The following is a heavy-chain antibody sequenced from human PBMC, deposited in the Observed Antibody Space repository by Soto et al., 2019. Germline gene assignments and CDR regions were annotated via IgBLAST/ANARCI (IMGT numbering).Heavy chain of an antibody. J-gene: IGHJ5*02. CDR3: ARDPTGYCSGGSCYSSFDP. Sequence: ASETLSLTCTVSGGSISSGGYYWSWVRQHPRKSQDWIGYIYYSGSTYYNPSLKSRVTISVDTSKNQFSLKLSSVTAADTAVYYCARDPTGYCSGGSCYSSFDPWGQGTLVTVSS. D-gene: IGHD2-15*01. V-gene: IGHV4-31*03. CDR1: GGSISSGGYY. CDR2: IYYSGST.